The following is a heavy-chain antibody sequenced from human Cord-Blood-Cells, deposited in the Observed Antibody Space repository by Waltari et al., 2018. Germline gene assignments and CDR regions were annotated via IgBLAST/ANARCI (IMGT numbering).Heavy chain of an antibody. CDR1: GFTVSGNY. CDR3: ASQTGDDAFDI. V-gene: IGHV3-53*01. J-gene: IGHJ3*02. D-gene: IGHD7-27*01. CDR2: IYSGGST. Sequence: EVQLVEPGGGLIQPGGSLGLSCAASGFTVSGNYMIWVRQAPGKGLEWVSVIYSGGSTYYADSVKGRFTISRDNSKNTLYLQINSLRAEDTAVYYCASQTGDDAFDIWGQGTMVTVSS.